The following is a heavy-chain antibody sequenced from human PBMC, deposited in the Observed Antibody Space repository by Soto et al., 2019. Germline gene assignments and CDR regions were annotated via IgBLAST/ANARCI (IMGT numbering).Heavy chain of an antibody. J-gene: IGHJ3*02. CDR3: ARHKYYYDSSGYCLDAFDI. CDR1: GYSISSSNW. V-gene: IGHV4-28*01. D-gene: IGHD3-22*01. CDR2: IYYSGST. Sequence: SETLSLTCAVSGYSISSSNWWCWIRQPPGKGLEWIGYIYYSGSTYYNPSLKSRVTMSVDTSKKQFSLKLSSVTAVDTAVYYCARHKYYYDSSGYCLDAFDIWGQVTMVTV.